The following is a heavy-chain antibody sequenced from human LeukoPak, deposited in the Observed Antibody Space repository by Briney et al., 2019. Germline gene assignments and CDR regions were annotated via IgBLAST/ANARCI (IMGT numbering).Heavy chain of an antibody. D-gene: IGHD6-19*01. Sequence: GGSLGLSCAASGFTFSSYAMHWVRQAPGKGLEWVAVISYDGSNKYYADSVKGRFTISRDNSKNTLYLQMNSLRAEDTAVYYCARDQSEYSSGWYDMGTNNFDYWGQGTLVTVSS. V-gene: IGHV3-30-3*01. CDR2: ISYDGSNK. CDR3: ARDQSEYSSGWYDMGTNNFDY. J-gene: IGHJ4*02. CDR1: GFTFSSYA.